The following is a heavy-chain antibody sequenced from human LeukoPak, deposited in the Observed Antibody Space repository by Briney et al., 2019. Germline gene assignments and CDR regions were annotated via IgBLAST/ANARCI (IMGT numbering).Heavy chain of an antibody. V-gene: IGHV1-18*01. Sequence: GASVKVSCKASGHTFVSYGISWVRQAPGQGLEWMGWISGYNGKINYAQKFQGRVTMTTDTSTNTAYLELRSLTSEDTAVYYCARRFCSSVSCYDDDAFDVWGQGTLVTVSS. CDR2: ISGYNGKI. CDR1: GHTFVSYG. J-gene: IGHJ3*01. CDR3: ARRFCSSVSCYDDDAFDV. D-gene: IGHD2-2*01.